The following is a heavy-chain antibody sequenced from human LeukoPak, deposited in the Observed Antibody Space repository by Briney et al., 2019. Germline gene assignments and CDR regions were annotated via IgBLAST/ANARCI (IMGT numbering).Heavy chain of an antibody. CDR3: ARESVTMVRGTPTPLYGMDV. CDR1: GGSISSYY. CDR2: IYYSGST. J-gene: IGHJ6*02. D-gene: IGHD3-10*01. V-gene: IGHV4-59*01. Sequence: SETLSLTCTVSGGSISSYYWSWIRQPPGKGLEWIGYIYYSGSTNYNPSLKSRVTISVDTSKNQFSLKLSSVTAADTAVYYCARESVTMVRGTPTPLYGMDVWGQGTTVTVSS.